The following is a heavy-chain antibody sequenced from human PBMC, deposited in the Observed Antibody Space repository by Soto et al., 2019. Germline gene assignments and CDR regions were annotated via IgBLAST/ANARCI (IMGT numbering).Heavy chain of an antibody. J-gene: IGHJ4*02. D-gene: IGHD2-15*01. V-gene: IGHV4-59*08. CDR1: GVSISSFY. CDR2: FYYSGST. CDR3: ERMGIVYCSGDSCYSYAEAHDV. Sequence: SETLSLTCTVSGVSISSFYWSWIRQPPGKGLEWIGYFYYSGSTTYNPSLRSRVTISVDTSKNQFSLNLSSVTAADTAVYSCERMGIVYCSGDSCYSYAEAHDVWGQGILVTVSS.